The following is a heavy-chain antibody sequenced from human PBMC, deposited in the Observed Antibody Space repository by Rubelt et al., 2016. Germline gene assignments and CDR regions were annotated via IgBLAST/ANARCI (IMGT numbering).Heavy chain of an antibody. CDR3: ARGYRSNSFDY. CDR2: ISGGMETI. D-gene: IGHD4-11*01. V-gene: IGHV3-48*04. CDR1: GFTFSSYS. J-gene: IGHJ4*02. Sequence: LVQPGESLRLSCEGSGFTFSSYSMDWVRQVPGKGLEWISYISGGMETIYYADSVRGRFTISRDNAKNSLYLQMDSLRAEDTAVYYCARGYRSNSFDYWGQGTLVTVSS.